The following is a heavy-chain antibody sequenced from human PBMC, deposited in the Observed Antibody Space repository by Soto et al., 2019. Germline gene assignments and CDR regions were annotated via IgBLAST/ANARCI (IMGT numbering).Heavy chain of an antibody. CDR1: GGSISSGGYY. CDR3: ARGGIVVIPDS. D-gene: IGHD3-22*01. V-gene: IGHV4-31*03. Sequence: SETLSLTCTVSGGSISSGGYYWSWIRQHPGKGLEWIGYIYYSGGTYYNPSLRGRVTISIEMSKNQFSLNLSSVTAADTAVYYCARGGIVVIPDSWGQGTLVTVS. CDR2: IYYSGGT. J-gene: IGHJ5*01.